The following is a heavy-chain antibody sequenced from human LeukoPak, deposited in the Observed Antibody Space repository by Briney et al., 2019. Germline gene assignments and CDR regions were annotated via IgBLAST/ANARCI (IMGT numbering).Heavy chain of an antibody. D-gene: IGHD2-15*01. Sequence: GSLRLSCAASGFTVSSNYMTWVRQAPGKGLEWVSVIYPGGSAYFIDSVKGRFTISRDNSKNTLYLQMNSLVAEDTAVYYCTTYSGLHERRYGFDIWGRGTMVTVSS. J-gene: IGHJ3*02. CDR3: TTYSGLHERRYGFDI. CDR1: GFTVSSNY. CDR2: IYPGGSA. V-gene: IGHV3-53*01.